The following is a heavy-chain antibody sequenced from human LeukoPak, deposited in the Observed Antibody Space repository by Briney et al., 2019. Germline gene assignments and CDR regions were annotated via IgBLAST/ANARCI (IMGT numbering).Heavy chain of an antibody. Sequence: SETLSLTCTVSGGSISSSSYYWGWIRQPPGKGLEWIGSIYYSGSTYYNPSLKSRVTISVDTSKNQFSLKLSSVTAADTAVYYCARLKDIVVVPAAPFDYWGQGTLVTVSS. CDR3: ARLKDIVVVPAAPFDY. CDR2: IYYSGST. D-gene: IGHD2-2*01. J-gene: IGHJ4*02. V-gene: IGHV4-39*07. CDR1: GGSISSSSYY.